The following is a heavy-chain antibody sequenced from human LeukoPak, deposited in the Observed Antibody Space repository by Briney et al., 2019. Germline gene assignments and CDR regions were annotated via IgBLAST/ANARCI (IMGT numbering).Heavy chain of an antibody. CDR1: GLTLSSFS. J-gene: IGHJ3*02. CDR3: AREDTAMADAFDI. V-gene: IGHV3-74*01. D-gene: IGHD5-18*01. Sequence: GGCLRLSCVASGLTLSSFSINWVRQAPGEGLVWVSRSSTEGSRTSYADSVKGRFTISRDNAKNTLYLQMNSLRAEDTAVYYCAREDTAMADAFDIWGQGTMVTVSS. CDR2: SSTEGSRT.